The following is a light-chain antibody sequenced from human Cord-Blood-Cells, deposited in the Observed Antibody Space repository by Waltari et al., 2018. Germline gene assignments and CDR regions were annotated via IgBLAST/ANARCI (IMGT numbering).Light chain of an antibody. CDR1: QSVSSY. Sequence: EIVLTQSPATLSLYPGERAPPSCRASQSVSSYLAWYQQKPGQAPRLLIYYASNRATGIPARFSGSGSGTDFTLTISSLEPEDFAVYYCQQRSNWPPFTFGPGTKVDIK. CDR2: YAS. J-gene: IGKJ3*01. CDR3: QQRSNWPPFT. V-gene: IGKV3-11*01.